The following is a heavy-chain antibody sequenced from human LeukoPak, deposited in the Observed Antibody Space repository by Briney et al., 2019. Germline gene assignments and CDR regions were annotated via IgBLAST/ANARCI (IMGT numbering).Heavy chain of an antibody. V-gene: IGHV3-9*01. CDR3: AKDRTWELERQGAFDI. D-gene: IGHD1-1*01. CDR2: ISWNSGSI. J-gene: IGHJ3*02. Sequence: GGSLRLSCAASGFTFDDYAMHWVRQAPGRGLEWVSGISWNSGSIGYADSVKGRFTISRDNAKNSLYLQMNSLRAEDTALYYCAKDRTWELERQGAFDIWGQGTMVTVPS. CDR1: GFTFDDYA.